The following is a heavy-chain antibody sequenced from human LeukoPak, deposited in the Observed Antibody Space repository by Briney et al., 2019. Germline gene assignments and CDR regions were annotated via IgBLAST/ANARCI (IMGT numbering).Heavy chain of an antibody. CDR1: GGTFHRYA. Sequence: SSVKVSCQACGGTFHRYALMWVRQAPGQGRAWVGGIIPILGTANYAQKFQGRVTITADESTSTAYMEQSSLISVDTAVYYCARFGEAAAGFHPYYYYGMDVWGQGTTVTVSS. J-gene: IGHJ6*02. CDR3: ARFGEAAAGFHPYYYYGMDV. V-gene: IGHV1-69*13. D-gene: IGHD6-13*01. CDR2: IIPILGTA.